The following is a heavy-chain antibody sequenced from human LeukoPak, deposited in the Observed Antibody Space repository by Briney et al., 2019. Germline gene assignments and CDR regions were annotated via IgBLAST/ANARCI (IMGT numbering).Heavy chain of an antibody. CDR2: ISRSGDIT. CDR3: ARDQSGGAYYNDSSGYSL. Sequence: PGGSLRLSCVASGFTFRDYYMSWIRQAPGKGLEWVSYISRSGDITYYADSVMGRFTISRDNAKNSLYLQLISLTAEDTAVYYCARDQSGGAYYNDSSGYSLWGQGTLVTVSS. CDR1: GFTFRDYY. V-gene: IGHV3-11*01. J-gene: IGHJ4*01. D-gene: IGHD3-22*01.